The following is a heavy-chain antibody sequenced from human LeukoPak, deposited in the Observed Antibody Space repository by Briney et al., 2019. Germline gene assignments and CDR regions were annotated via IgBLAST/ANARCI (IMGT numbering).Heavy chain of an antibody. CDR1: GFTFSSYW. CDR3: AREPYSGSPWYYYYYGMDV. Sequence: GGSLRLSCAASGFTFSSYWMSWVRQAPGKGLEWVANIKQDGSEKYYVDSVKGRFTISRDNAKNSLYLQMNSLRAEDTAVYYCAREPYSGSPWYYYYYGMDVWGQGTTVTVSS. CDR2: IKQDGSEK. D-gene: IGHD1-26*01. V-gene: IGHV3-7*01. J-gene: IGHJ6*02.